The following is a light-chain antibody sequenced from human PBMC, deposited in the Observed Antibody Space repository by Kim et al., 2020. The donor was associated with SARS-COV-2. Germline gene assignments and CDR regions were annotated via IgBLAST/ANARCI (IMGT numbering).Light chain of an antibody. J-gene: IGLJ3*02. V-gene: IGLV2-8*01. CDR1: SSDVGACDH. Sequence: GQSVTISCTGTSSDVGACDHVAWYQQHANKAPNLIIYKVNQRPSGVPGRFSGSKSGNTASLTVSGLQTDDEAHYYCSSYRRSNNWVFGGGTQLTVL. CDR3: SSYRRSNNWV. CDR2: KVN.